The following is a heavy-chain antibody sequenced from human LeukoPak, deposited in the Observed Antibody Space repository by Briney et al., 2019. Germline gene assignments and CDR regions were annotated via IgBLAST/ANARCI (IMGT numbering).Heavy chain of an antibody. Sequence: GGSLRLSCAASGFTFSSYWMSWVRQAPGKGLEWVANIKQDGSEKYYVDSMKGRFAISRDNTKNSLYLQMSTLRVEDTAVYYCARENVAVPGGDYWGQGTLVTVS. J-gene: IGHJ4*02. CDR3: ARENVAVPGGDY. V-gene: IGHV3-7*01. CDR2: IKQDGSEK. CDR1: GFTFSSYW. D-gene: IGHD6-19*01.